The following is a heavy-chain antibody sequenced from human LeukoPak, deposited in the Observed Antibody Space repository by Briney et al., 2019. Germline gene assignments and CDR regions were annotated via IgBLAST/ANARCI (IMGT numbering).Heavy chain of an antibody. Sequence: SVKVSCKASGGTYSSYAISWVRQAPGQGLEWMGGIIPIFGTANYAQKFQGRVTITTDESTSTAYMELSSLRSEDTAVYYCARADLCSGGSCYSGLGYYFDYWGQGTLVTVSS. CDR2: IIPIFGTA. CDR1: GGTYSSYA. CDR3: ARADLCSGGSCYSGLGYYFDY. D-gene: IGHD2-15*01. J-gene: IGHJ4*02. V-gene: IGHV1-69*05.